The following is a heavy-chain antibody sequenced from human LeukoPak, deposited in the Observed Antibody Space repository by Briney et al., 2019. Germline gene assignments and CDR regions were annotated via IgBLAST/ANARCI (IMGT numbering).Heavy chain of an antibody. Sequence: PGGSLRLSCAASGFNFNNYAMSWVRQAPGKGLEWVSHIVASSGATFYADSVKGRFTISRDHSKNTLYLQMNSLRAEDTAVYYCARETNWKAFDLWGQGTLVTVSS. CDR2: IVASSGAT. D-gene: IGHD1-20*01. V-gene: IGHV3-23*01. J-gene: IGHJ5*02. CDR3: ARETNWKAFDL. CDR1: GFNFNNYA.